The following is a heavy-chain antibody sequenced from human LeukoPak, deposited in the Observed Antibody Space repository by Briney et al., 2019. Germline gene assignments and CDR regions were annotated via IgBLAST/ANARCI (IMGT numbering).Heavy chain of an antibody. Sequence: GGSLRLSCAASGLTFSTYAMSWVRQAPGKGLECVSALSGNGNTIYYADSVKGRFTISRDNSKNTLSLQMNSLRAEDTAVYYCAKGGTTAWTAVDYWGQGTLVTVSS. CDR2: LSGNGNTI. J-gene: IGHJ4*02. CDR1: GLTFSTYA. D-gene: IGHD1-7*01. V-gene: IGHV3-23*01. CDR3: AKGGTTAWTAVDY.